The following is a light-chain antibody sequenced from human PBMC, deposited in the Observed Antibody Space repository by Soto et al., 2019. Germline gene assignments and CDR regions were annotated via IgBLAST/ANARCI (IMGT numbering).Light chain of an antibody. CDR1: QSVSSN. CDR2: GAS. Sequence: DIVRIQDRESVALGQGEEAAGRRSISQSVSSNLAWYQQKPGQAPRLLIYGASTRATGIPARFSGIVSGTDSTHTISMLYPKAFSAYLWLYYRRSPRTTCGQGTRLEIK. J-gene: IGKJ5*01. CDR3: LYYRRSPRTT. V-gene: IGKV3D-15*02.